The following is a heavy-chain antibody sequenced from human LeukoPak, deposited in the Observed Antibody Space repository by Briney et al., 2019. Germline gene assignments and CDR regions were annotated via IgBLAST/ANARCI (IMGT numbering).Heavy chain of an antibody. CDR2: ISSSSSYI. V-gene: IGHV3-21*01. Sequence: PGGSLRLSCAASGFTFSSYSMNWVRQAPGKGLEWVSSISSSSSYIYYADSVKGRFTISRDNAKNSLYLQMNSLRAEDTAVYYCARESHYYDSSGYYYGAFDIWGQGTTVTVSS. D-gene: IGHD3-22*01. CDR1: GFTFSSYS. CDR3: ARESHYYDSSGYYYGAFDI. J-gene: IGHJ3*02.